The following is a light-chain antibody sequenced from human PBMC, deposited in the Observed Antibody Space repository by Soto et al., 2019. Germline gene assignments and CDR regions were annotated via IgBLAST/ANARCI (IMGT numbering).Light chain of an antibody. CDR3: QVWDSSSDHPWV. V-gene: IGLV3-21*04. CDR2: YDS. CDR1: NIGGKS. J-gene: IGLJ3*02. Sequence: SSELTQPPSVSVAPGKTARITCGGNNIGGKSVHWYQQKPGQAPVLVIYYDSDRPSGIPERFSGSNSGNTATLTISRVEAGDEADYYCQVWDSSSDHPWVFGGGTKLTVL.